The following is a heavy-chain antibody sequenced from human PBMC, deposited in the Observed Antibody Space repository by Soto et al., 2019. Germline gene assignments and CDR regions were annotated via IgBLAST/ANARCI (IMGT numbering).Heavy chain of an antibody. CDR2: IIPILGSA. CDR3: ASRERVDAFDI. CDR1: GGTFSRYA. J-gene: IGHJ3*02. Sequence: ASVKVSCKASGGTFSRYAISWVRQAPGQGLEWMGGIIPILGSANYAQKFQDRVTITADESTTTTYMELSSLRSEDAAVYYCASRERVDAFDIWGQGTMVTVSS. V-gene: IGHV1-69*13. D-gene: IGHD1-26*01.